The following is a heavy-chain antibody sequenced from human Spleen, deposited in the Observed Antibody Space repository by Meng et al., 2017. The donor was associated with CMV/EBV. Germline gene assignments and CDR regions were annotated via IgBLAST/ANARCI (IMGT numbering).Heavy chain of an antibody. D-gene: IGHD3-3*01. Sequence: GESLKISCTASGLTFSDYAMSWVRQAPGKGLEWVPVISGGGVTTYSADSVKGRFTISRDNSKNTLHLQMNSLRAEDTAVYYCTNHLEWLLNLQAFEYWGQGTLVTVSS. J-gene: IGHJ4*02. CDR1: GLTFSDYA. CDR2: ISGGGVTT. CDR3: TNHLEWLLNLQAFEY. V-gene: IGHV3-23*01.